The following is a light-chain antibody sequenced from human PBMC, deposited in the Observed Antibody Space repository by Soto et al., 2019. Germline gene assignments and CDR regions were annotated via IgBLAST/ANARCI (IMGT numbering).Light chain of an antibody. Sequence: TNLSPSTLSSSVEDRVPITSGASQSISSWLAWYQQNPGKVPKLLIYKASTLKSGVPSRFSGSGSGPEFPLTISSLKPDDFATYSCQHYNSYSEAFGQGTKVE. CDR1: QSISSW. CDR2: KAS. CDR3: QHYNSYSEA. V-gene: IGKV1-5*03. J-gene: IGKJ1*01.